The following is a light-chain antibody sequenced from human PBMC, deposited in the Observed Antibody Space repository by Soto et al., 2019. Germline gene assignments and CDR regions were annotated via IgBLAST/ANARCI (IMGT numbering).Light chain of an antibody. V-gene: IGKV3-15*01. Sequence: EIVMTQSPATLPVSPGERATLSCRASQSVRGSLAWYQQKPGQAPRLLIYGASTRATGIPARFSGSGSGTEFTLTISSLQSEDFAMYYCQQYNNWPPITFGHGTRLEIK. CDR2: GAS. J-gene: IGKJ5*01. CDR3: QQYNNWPPIT. CDR1: QSVRGS.